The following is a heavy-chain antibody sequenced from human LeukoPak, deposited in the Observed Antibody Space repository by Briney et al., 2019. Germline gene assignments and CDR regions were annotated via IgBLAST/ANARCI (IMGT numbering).Heavy chain of an antibody. CDR2: ISAYSGNT. V-gene: IGHV1-18*01. CDR1: GYTFTSYG. D-gene: IGHD3-10*01. Sequence: GASVKVSCKASGYTFTSYGISWVRQAPGQGLEWMGWISAYSGNTNYAQKLQGRVTMTTDTSTSTAYMELRSLRSDDTAVYYCARLSPRYGSGSYFRNPYNWFDPWGQGTLVTVSS. CDR3: ARLSPRYGSGSYFRNPYNWFDP. J-gene: IGHJ5*02.